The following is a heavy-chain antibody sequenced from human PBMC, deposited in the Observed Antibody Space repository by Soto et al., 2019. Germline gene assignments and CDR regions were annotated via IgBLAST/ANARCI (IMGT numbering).Heavy chain of an antibody. Sequence: QVQLVQSGAEVKKPGASVKVSCKASGYTFTSYDINWVRQATGQGLEWMGWMNPNSGNTGYAQKFQGRVTMTRNTSXXTXYXXLSSLRSEDTAVYYCARGCGRYCSGGTENYYGMDVWGQGTTVTVSS. CDR3: ARGCGRYCSGGTENYYGMDV. J-gene: IGHJ6*02. CDR2: MNPNSGNT. D-gene: IGHD2-15*01. V-gene: IGHV1-8*01. CDR1: GYTFTSYD.